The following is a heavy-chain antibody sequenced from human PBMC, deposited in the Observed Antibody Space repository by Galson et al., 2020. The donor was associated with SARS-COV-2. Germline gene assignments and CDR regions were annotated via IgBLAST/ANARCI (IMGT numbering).Heavy chain of an antibody. Sequence: GESLKISCKGFGYSFTSNWIAWVRQMPGKGLEWMGIIYPGDSDARYSPSFRGQVTISTDKSISSAYLQWSSLKASDTAIYYCARLQTSGSMYHSNHYMDVWGSGTTVTVSS. J-gene: IGHJ6*03. D-gene: IGHD7-27*01. V-gene: IGHV5-51*01. CDR3: ARLQTSGSMYHSNHYMDV. CDR1: GYSFTSNW. CDR2: IYPGDSDA.